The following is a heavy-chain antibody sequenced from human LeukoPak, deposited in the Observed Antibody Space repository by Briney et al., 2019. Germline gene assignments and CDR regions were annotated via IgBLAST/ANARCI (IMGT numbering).Heavy chain of an antibody. D-gene: IGHD3-3*01. CDR1: GFTFTSYA. V-gene: IGHV3-23*01. CDR2: ISGSGGST. CDR3: AKDKHITRPDYGMDV. Sequence: GGSLRLSCAASGFTFTSYAMSWVRQAPGKGLEWVSGISGSGGSTYFADSMKGRFAISRDNSKNTLYLQLNSLRAEDTAVYYCAKDKHITRPDYGMDVWGQGTTVTVSS. J-gene: IGHJ6*02.